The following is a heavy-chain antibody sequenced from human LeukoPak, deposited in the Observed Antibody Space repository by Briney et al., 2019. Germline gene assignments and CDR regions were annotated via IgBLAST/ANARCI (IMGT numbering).Heavy chain of an antibody. V-gene: IGHV4-59*01. CDR2: IYYSGST. D-gene: IGHD6-13*01. CDR1: GGSISSYY. CDR3: ARARIAAAALDV. J-gene: IGHJ6*02. Sequence: SETLSLTCTVSGGSISSYYWSWIRQPPXKXLEWIGYIYYSGSTNYNPSLKSRVTISVDTSKNQFSLKLSSVTAADTAVYYCARARIAAAALDVWGQGTTVTVSS.